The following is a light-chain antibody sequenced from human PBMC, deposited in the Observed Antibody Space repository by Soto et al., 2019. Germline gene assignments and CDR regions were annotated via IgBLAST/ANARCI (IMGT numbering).Light chain of an antibody. J-gene: IGLJ3*02. CDR3: QTWGTGIRV. CDR2: LNGDGSY. Sequence: QAVVTQSPSASASLGASVKLTCTLSSGHSTYAITWHQQQPEKGPRYLMILNGDGSYNRGDGIPDRFSGSSSGAERYLTISSLQSEDEADYYCQTWGTGIRVFGGGTKLTVL. CDR1: SGHSTYA. V-gene: IGLV4-69*01.